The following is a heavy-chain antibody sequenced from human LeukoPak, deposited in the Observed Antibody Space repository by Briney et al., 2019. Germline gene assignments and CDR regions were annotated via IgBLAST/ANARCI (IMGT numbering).Heavy chain of an antibody. CDR1: GGSISSYY. Sequence: PSETLSLTCTVSGGSISSYYWSWIRQPPGKGLEWVGYIYYSGSTNYNPSLKSRVTISVDTSKNQFSLKLSSVTAADTAVYYCARSGGQYSSGWDYWGQGILVTVSS. J-gene: IGHJ4*01. CDR3: ARSGGQYSSGWDY. CDR2: IYYSGST. V-gene: IGHV4-59*01. D-gene: IGHD6-19*01.